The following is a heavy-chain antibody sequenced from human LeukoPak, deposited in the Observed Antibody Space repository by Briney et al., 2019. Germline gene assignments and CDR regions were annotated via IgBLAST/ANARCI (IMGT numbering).Heavy chain of an antibody. V-gene: IGHV3-21*04. Sequence: GGSLRLSCAASGFTFSSYSMNWVRQAPGKGLEWVSSISSSSSYIYYADSVKGRFTISRDNAKDSLYLQINSLRAEDTAVYYCARSSYSSSSSVWGQGTMVTVSS. D-gene: IGHD6-6*01. CDR1: GFTFSSYS. CDR3: ARSSYSSSSSV. CDR2: ISSSSSYI. J-gene: IGHJ3*01.